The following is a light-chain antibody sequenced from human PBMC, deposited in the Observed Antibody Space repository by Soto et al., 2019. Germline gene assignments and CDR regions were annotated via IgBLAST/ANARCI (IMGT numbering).Light chain of an antibody. CDR3: QHWNSNPLT. V-gene: IGKV1-5*03. J-gene: IGKJ1*01. CDR1: QTIGNC. Sequence: DIQMTQSPSTLSASVGDRVTITCRASQTIGNCLAWYQQKPGKAPKLLIYTGSNLESGVPSRFSGSGSGTAFTLTINSLQPDDFAAYYCQHWNSNPLTFGQGTKVEIK. CDR2: TGS.